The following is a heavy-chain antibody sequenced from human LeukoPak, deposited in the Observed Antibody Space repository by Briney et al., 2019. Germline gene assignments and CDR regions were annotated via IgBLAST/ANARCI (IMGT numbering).Heavy chain of an antibody. D-gene: IGHD4-17*01. CDR3: ARGRDNDYGFDY. Sequence: ASVKVSCKASGYTFTSYDINWVRQATGQGLEWMGWMNPNSDNTGYEQKFQGRLTISRNTSISTAYMELSSLRSEDTAVYYCARGRDNDYGFDYWGQGTLVTVSS. CDR1: GYTFTSYD. CDR2: MNPNSDNT. V-gene: IGHV1-8*03. J-gene: IGHJ4*02.